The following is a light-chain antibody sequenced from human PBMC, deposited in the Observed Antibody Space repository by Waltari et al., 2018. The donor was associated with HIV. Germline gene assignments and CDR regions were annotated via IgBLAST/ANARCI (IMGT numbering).Light chain of an antibody. CDR1: SSDIGVYNY. V-gene: IGLV2-11*01. J-gene: IGLJ2*01. CDR3: CSYGGRRI. Sequence: QSALTQRRSVSGSPGQSVPISCNGTSSDIGVYNYVSWYQQHAGKAPKLVIYDFSNRPSGVPDRFSGSKSGNTASLTISGLQPEDEADYHCCSYGGRRIFAGGTKLTVL. CDR2: DFS.